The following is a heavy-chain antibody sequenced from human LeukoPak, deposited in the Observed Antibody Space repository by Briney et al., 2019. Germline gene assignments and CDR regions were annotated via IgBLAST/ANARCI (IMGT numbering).Heavy chain of an antibody. CDR1: GGSISSGGYY. Sequence: PSQTLSLTCTVSGGSISSGGYYWSWIRQHPGKGLEWIGYIYYSGSTYYNPSLKSRVTISVDTSKNQFSLKLSSVTAADTAVYYCASWSGGVCGGDCYAPGYWGQGTLVTVSS. D-gene: IGHD2-21*02. CDR2: IYYSGST. J-gene: IGHJ4*02. V-gene: IGHV4-31*03. CDR3: ASWSGGVCGGDCYAPGY.